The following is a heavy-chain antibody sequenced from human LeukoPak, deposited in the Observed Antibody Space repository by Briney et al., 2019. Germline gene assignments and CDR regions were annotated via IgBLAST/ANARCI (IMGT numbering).Heavy chain of an antibody. J-gene: IGHJ4*02. D-gene: IGHD3-22*01. CDR1: GYSFTSYW. V-gene: IGHV5-51*01. CDR3: ARQSPAYYYDSSGYYYFDY. Sequence: GESLKISCKGSGYSFTSYWIGWVRQMPGKGLEWMGIIYPGDSDTRYSPSFQGQFTISADKSISTAYLQWSSLKASDTAMYYCARQSPAYYYDSSGYYYFDYWGQGTLVTVSS. CDR2: IYPGDSDT.